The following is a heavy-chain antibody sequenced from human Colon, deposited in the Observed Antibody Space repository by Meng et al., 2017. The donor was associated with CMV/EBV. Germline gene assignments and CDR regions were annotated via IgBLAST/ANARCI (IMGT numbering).Heavy chain of an antibody. D-gene: IGHD3/OR15-3a*01. CDR1: YPFGSHY. CDR2: INPSAGTA. J-gene: IGHJ4*02. CDR3: AKGEAGPFWTGSNYFDS. V-gene: IGHV1-46*01. Sequence: YPFGSHYMHWLRQAPGHGFEWMGVINPSAGTANYAQRFRGRLTMTSDTSARTVLMELSSLTSDDTAVYYCAKGEAGPFWTGSNYFDSWGLGTLVTVSS.